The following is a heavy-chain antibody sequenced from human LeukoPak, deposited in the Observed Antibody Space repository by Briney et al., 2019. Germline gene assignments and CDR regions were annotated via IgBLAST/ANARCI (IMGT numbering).Heavy chain of an antibody. CDR1: GGTFSSYA. CDR3: ATDIGPTYYYGSGSYH. CDR2: IIPILGIA. J-gene: IGHJ4*02. D-gene: IGHD3-10*01. Sequence: SVKVSCKASGGTFSSYAISWVRQAPGQGLEWMGRIIPILGIANYALKFQGRVTITADKSTSTAYMELSSLRSEDTAVYYCATDIGPTYYYGSGSYHWGQGTLVTVSP. V-gene: IGHV1-69*04.